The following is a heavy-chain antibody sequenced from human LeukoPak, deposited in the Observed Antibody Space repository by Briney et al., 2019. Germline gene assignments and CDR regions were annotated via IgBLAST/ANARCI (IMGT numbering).Heavy chain of an antibody. J-gene: IGHJ3*02. V-gene: IGHV1-18*01. D-gene: IGHD3-22*01. CDR2: ISAYNGNT. CDR1: GYTFTSYG. CDR3: ARSRINTYYYDSSGPGAFDI. Sequence: ASVKVSCKASGYTFTSYGISWVRQAPGQGLEWMGWISAYNGNTNYAQKLQGRVTMTTDTSAGTAYMEVRSLRSDDTAVYYCARSRINTYYYDSSGPGAFDIWGQGTMVTVSS.